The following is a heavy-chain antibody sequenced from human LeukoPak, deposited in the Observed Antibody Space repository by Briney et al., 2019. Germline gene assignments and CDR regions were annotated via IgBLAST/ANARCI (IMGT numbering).Heavy chain of an antibody. J-gene: IGHJ4*02. CDR2: IYPVDSDT. D-gene: IGHD5-24*01. CDR3: ARAKRWLQSELDY. V-gene: IGHV5-51*01. Sequence: GESLKISCKGSGYSFTSYWIGWVRQMPGKGLEWMGIIYPVDSDTRYSPSFQGQVTISADKSIGTAYLQWSSLKASDTAMYYCARAKRWLQSELDYWGQGTLVTVSS. CDR1: GYSFTSYW.